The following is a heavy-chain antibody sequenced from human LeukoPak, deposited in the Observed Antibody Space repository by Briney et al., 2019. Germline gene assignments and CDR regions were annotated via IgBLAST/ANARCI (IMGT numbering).Heavy chain of an antibody. D-gene: IGHD6-6*01. CDR2: INPNSGGT. Sequence: PWASVKVSCKASGYTFTGYYMHWVRQAPGQGLEWMGWINPNSGGTNYAQKFQGRVTMTRDTSISTAYMELSRLRSDDTAVYYCARDYFPLAAPTYWGQGTLVTVSS. CDR1: GYTFTGYY. CDR3: ARDYFPLAAPTY. J-gene: IGHJ4*02. V-gene: IGHV1-2*02.